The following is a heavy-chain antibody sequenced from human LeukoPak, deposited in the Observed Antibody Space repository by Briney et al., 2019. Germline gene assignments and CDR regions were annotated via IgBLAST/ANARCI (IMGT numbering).Heavy chain of an antibody. CDR2: IHHSGST. V-gene: IGHV4-38-2*02. CDR1: GYSISSDYY. D-gene: IGHD1-26*01. J-gene: IGHJ4*02. CDR3: ARGLAWELLVPFDF. Sequence: SESLSLTCTVSGYSISSDYYWGWIRQPPGRGLEWIGTIHHSGSTYYNPSLKSRVTMSVDTSKNQFSLRLTSVTAAGTATYYCARGLAWELLVPFDFWGQGTLVTVSS.